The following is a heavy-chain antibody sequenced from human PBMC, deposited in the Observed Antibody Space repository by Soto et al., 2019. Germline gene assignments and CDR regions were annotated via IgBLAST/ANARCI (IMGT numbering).Heavy chain of an antibody. CDR3: ARGEAFGGVIAPFDY. D-gene: IGHD3-16*02. CDR2: IYYSGST. CDR1: GGSISSGGYY. V-gene: IGHV4-31*03. J-gene: IGHJ4*02. Sequence: SETLSLTCTVSGGSISSGGYYWSWIRQHPGKGLEWIGYIYYSGSTYYNPSLKSRVTISVDTSKNQFSLKLSSVTAADTAVYYCARGEAFGGVIAPFDYWGQGTLVTVSS.